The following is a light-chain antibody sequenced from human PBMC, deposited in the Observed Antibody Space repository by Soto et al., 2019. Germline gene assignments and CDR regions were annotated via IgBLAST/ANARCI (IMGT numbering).Light chain of an antibody. CDR1: TGAVTSGYY. V-gene: IGLV7-43*01. J-gene: IGLJ2*01. CDR2: STT. CDR3: LLFYGDGVV. Sequence: QAVVTQEPSLTVSPGGTVTLTCASSTGAVTSGYYPNWFQQRPGQPPRALIYSTTYKHPWTPARFSGSLVGGKAALTLSGAQPEDEAEYYCLLFYGDGVVFGGGTSSPS.